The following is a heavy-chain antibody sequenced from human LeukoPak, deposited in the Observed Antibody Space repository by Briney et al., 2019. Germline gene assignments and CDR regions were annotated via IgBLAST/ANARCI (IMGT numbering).Heavy chain of an antibody. CDR1: GGSISSASYY. J-gene: IGHJ4*02. D-gene: IGHD6-19*01. Sequence: PSQTLSLTCSVSGGSISSASYYWSWLRQHPGKGLEWIGYIYYSGSTDYNPSLKGQIMISPDTSKNQFSLKLSSVTAADTAVYYCAREVSGWRFDYWGQGILVTVSS. CDR2: IYYSGST. V-gene: IGHV4-31*01. CDR3: AREVSGWRFDY.